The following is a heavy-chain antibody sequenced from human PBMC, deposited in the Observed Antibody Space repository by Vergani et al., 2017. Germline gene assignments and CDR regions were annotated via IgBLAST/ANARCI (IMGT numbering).Heavy chain of an antibody. D-gene: IGHD3-22*01. V-gene: IGHV1-2*06. CDR1: GYTFTGYY. CDR3: ARVFYDSSGKDAFDI. CDR2: INPNSGGT. Sequence: QVQLVQSGAEVKKPGASVKVSCKASGYTFTGYYMHWVRQAPGQGLEWMGRINPNSGGTNYAQKFQGRVTMTRDTSISTAYMELSRLRSDDTAVYYCARVFYDSSGKDAFDIWGQGTMVTVSS. J-gene: IGHJ3*02.